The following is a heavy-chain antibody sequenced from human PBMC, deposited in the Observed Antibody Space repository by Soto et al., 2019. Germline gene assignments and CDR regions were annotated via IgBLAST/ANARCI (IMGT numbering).Heavy chain of an antibody. D-gene: IGHD6-13*01. CDR3: ARDWYWGIAAAGTSY. Sequence: EVQLVESGGGLVQPGGSLRLSCAASGFTVSSNYMSWVRQAPGKGLEWVSVIYSGGSTYYADSVEGRFTISRDNSKNTLYLQMNSLRAEDTAVYYCARDWYWGIAAAGTSYWGQGTLVTVSS. CDR2: IYSGGST. V-gene: IGHV3-66*01. J-gene: IGHJ4*02. CDR1: GFTVSSNY.